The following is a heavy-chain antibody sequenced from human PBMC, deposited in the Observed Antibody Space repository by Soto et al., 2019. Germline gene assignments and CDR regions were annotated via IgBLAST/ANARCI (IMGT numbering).Heavy chain of an antibody. V-gene: IGHV3-23*01. CDR3: AKDQRARGAFDI. CDR1: GFTFSSYA. J-gene: IGHJ3*02. D-gene: IGHD3-10*01. CDR2: ISGSGGST. Sequence: QPGGSMRLSCAASGFTFSSYAMSWVRQAPGKGLEWVSAISGSGGSTYYADSVKGRFTISRDNSKNTLYLQMNSLRAEDTAVYYCAKDQRARGAFDIWGQGTMVTVSS.